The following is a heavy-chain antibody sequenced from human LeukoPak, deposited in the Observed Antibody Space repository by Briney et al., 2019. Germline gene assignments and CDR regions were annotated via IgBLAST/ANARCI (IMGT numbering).Heavy chain of an antibody. V-gene: IGHV1-8*01. Sequence: ASVTVSCTASGYTFTSYDINWVRQAPGQGLEWMGWMNPNSGNTGYAQKFQGRVTMTRNTSISTAYMELSSLRSEDTAVYYCARVDSAGGGAFDIWGQGTMVTVSS. CDR2: MNPNSGNT. CDR3: ARVDSAGGGAFDI. D-gene: IGHD4-23*01. CDR1: GYTFTSYD. J-gene: IGHJ3*02.